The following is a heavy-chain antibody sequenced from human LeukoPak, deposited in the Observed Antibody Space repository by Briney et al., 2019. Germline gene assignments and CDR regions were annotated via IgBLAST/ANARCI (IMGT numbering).Heavy chain of an antibody. CDR2: ISTSGGST. V-gene: IGHV3-23*01. J-gene: IGHJ4*02. CDR1: GFTFSSYD. Sequence: GGSLRLSCAASGFTFSSYDMSWVRQAPGKGLEWVSVISTSGGSTYHADSVKGRLIISRDNSKNTLYLQMNSLRAEDTAACYCAKGRACTNGVCHFDYWGRGTLVTVSS. D-gene: IGHD2-8*01. CDR3: AKGRACTNGVCHFDY.